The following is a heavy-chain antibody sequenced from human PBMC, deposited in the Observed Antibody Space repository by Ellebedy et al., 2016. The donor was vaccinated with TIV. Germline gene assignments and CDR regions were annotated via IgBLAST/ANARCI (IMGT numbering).Heavy chain of an antibody. J-gene: IGHJ3*02. CDR2: IYYSGST. CDR1: GGSISSSGYY. Sequence: SETLSLTCTVSGGSISSSGYYWGWIRQPPGKGLEWISHIYYSGSTYYNPSLKSRVTISGDTSKNQFSLRLNSVTAADTAVYYCARSIQLMFDAFDIWGQGTMVTVSS. CDR3: ARSIQLMFDAFDI. D-gene: IGHD5-24*01. V-gene: IGHV4-39*07.